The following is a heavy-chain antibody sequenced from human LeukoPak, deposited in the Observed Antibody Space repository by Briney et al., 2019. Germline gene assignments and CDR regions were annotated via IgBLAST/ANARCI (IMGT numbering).Heavy chain of an antibody. CDR3: AGTVDTACVSLEVCFDY. CDR2: VYYSGST. V-gene: IGHV4-59*01. Sequence: PSETLSLTCTVSGGSISSYYWSWIRQPPGKGLEWTGYVYYSGSTNYNPSLKSRVTISVDTSKNQFSLKLSSVTAADTAVYYCAGTVDTACVSLEVCFDYWGQGTLVTVSS. J-gene: IGHJ4*02. CDR1: GGSISSYY. D-gene: IGHD5-18*01.